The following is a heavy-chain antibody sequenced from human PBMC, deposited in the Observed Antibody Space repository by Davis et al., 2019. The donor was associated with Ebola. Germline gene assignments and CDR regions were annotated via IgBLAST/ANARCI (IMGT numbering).Heavy chain of an antibody. CDR3: AREMATTLDY. Sequence: SETLSLTCTVSGGSISSYYWSWIRQPPGKGLEWIGNIYYRGSTNYSPSLKSRVTISVDTSKNQFSLKLSSVTAADTAVYYCAREMATTLDYWGQGTLVTVSS. J-gene: IGHJ4*02. CDR2: IYYRGST. D-gene: IGHD5-24*01. CDR1: GGSISSYY. V-gene: IGHV4-59*08.